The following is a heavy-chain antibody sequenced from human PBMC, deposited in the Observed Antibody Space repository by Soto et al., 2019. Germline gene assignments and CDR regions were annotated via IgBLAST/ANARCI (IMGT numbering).Heavy chain of an antibody. CDR1: GGSISSSSYY. CDR3: ARRLGAYSSSSGILDY. V-gene: IGHV4-39*01. CDR2: IYYSGST. Sequence: QLQLQESGPGLVKPSETLSLTCTVSGGSISSSSYYWGWIRQPPGKGLEWIGSIYYSGSTYYNPSLKSRVTISVDTSKNQFPLKLSSVTAADTAVYYCARRLGAYSSSSGILDYWGQGTLVTVSS. J-gene: IGHJ4*02. D-gene: IGHD6-6*01.